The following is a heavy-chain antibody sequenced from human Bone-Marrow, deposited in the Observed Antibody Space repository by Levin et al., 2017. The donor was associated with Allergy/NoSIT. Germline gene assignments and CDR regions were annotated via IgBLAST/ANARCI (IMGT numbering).Heavy chain of an antibody. CDR1: GGTFSNYD. J-gene: IGHJ4*02. CDR2: INPLFGTA. D-gene: IGHD6-13*01. CDR3: ATRLGRGYFFDF. V-gene: IGHV1-69*06. Sequence: SVKVSCKASGGTFSNYDMSWVRQAPGQGPEWMGAINPLFGTANYAQQFQGRVTITADTSTTTAYMELTSLGYDDTAVYYCATRLGRGYFFDFWGQGTLVTVSS.